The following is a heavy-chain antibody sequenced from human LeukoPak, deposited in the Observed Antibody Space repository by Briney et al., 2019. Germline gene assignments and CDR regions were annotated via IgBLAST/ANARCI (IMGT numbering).Heavy chain of an antibody. CDR2: IYTGGST. D-gene: IGHD6-19*01. Sequence: PGGSLRLSCAASGFTVSSNYMSWVRQAPGKGLEWVSLIYTGGSTYYADSVKGRFIISRDNSKNTVYLQMNSLRVEDTAVYYCARDAVSGWGQGTLVTVSS. CDR1: GFTVSSNY. V-gene: IGHV3-66*01. CDR3: ARDAVSG. J-gene: IGHJ4*02.